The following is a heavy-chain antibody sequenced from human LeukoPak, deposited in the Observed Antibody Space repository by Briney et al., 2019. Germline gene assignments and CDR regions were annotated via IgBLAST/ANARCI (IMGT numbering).Heavy chain of an antibody. CDR3: ARDLPTVTTDVAFDY. D-gene: IGHD4-17*01. CDR1: GYTFTGYY. Sequence: PVASVKVSCKASGYTFTGYYMHWVRQAPGQGLEWMGWINPNSGGTNYAQKFQGRVTMTRDTSISTAYMELSRLRSDDTAVYYCARDLPTVTTDVAFDYWGQGTLVTVSS. V-gene: IGHV1-2*02. J-gene: IGHJ4*02. CDR2: INPNSGGT.